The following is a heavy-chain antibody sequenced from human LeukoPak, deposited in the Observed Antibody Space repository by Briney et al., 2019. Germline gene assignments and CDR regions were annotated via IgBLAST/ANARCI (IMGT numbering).Heavy chain of an antibody. J-gene: IGHJ5*02. D-gene: IGHD2-2*01. CDR2: INPNNSGT. CDR3: ARVQYQLLFGWFDP. Sequence: ASVKVSCKASGYTFSGYYMHWVRQVPGQGLEWMGLINPNNSGTNYAQKFQGRVTMTRDTSSSTTYMELSRLRSDDTAVYYCARVQYQLLFGWFDPWGQGTLVTVSS. V-gene: IGHV1-2*02. CDR1: GYTFSGYY.